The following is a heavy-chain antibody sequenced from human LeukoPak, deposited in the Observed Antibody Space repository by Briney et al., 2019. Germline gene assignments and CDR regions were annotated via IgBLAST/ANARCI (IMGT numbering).Heavy chain of an antibody. CDR2: IRSKAYGGTT. J-gene: IGHJ4*02. CDR1: GFTFGDYA. D-gene: IGHD3-22*01. CDR3: TRVLDYYDSSGYRSYFDY. Sequence: GGSLRLSCTASGFTFGDYAMSWVRQAPGKGLEWVGFIRSKAYGGTTEYAASVKGRFTISRDDYKSIDYLQMNSLKTEDTAVYYCTRVLDYYDSSGYRSYFDYWGQGTLVTVSS. V-gene: IGHV3-49*04.